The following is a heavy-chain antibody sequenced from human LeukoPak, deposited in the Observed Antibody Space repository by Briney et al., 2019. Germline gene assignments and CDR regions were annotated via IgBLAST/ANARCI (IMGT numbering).Heavy chain of an antibody. D-gene: IGHD6-6*01. Sequence: PSETLSLTCTVSGGPISSYYWSWIRQPPGKGLEWIGYIYYSGSTYYNPSLKSRVTISVDTSKNQFSLKLSSVTAADTAVYYCARVLAARHIDYWGQGTLVTVSS. J-gene: IGHJ4*02. V-gene: IGHV4-59*08. CDR1: GGPISSYY. CDR3: ARVLAARHIDY. CDR2: IYYSGST.